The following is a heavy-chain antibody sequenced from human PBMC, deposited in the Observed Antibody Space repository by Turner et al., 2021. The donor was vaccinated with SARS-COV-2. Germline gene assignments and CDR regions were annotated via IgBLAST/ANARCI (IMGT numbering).Heavy chain of an antibody. CDR1: GGNFKIYG. CDR2: FIPVLEMS. J-gene: IGHJ4*02. CDR3: FDY. D-gene: IGHD2-21*01. V-gene: IGHV1-69*02. Sequence: QVQLVQAGAEVKKPGSSVKVSCTASGGNFKIYGFNWVLQVAGQGLEWMGRFIPVLEMSEYEQKFQGRVTIIADKSTYYCAIEVIMRGNGYGDQTYYFDYWGQGTLVIVSS.